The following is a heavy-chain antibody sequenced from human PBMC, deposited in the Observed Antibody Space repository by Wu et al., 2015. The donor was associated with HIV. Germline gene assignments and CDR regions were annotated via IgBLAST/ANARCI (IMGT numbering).Heavy chain of an antibody. CDR1: GGTFSSYA. V-gene: IGHV1-69*05. Sequence: QVQLVQSGAEVKKPGSSVKVSCKASGGTFSSYAISWVRQAPGQGLEWMGGIIPIFGTANYAQKFQGRVTITTDESTSTAYMELSSLRSEDTAVYYCARARVANTAMVPRGDAFDIWGQGTMVTVSS. D-gene: IGHD5-18*01. CDR2: IIPIFGTA. CDR3: ARARVANTAMVPRGDAFDI. J-gene: IGHJ3*02.